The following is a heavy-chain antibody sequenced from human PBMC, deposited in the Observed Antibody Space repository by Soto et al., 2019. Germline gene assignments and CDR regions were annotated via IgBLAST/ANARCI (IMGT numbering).Heavy chain of an antibody. J-gene: IGHJ6*02. V-gene: IGHV3-53*01. CDR2: IYSGGST. CDR1: EFTVSSNY. Sequence: GGSLRLSCAASEFTVSSNYMSWVRQAPGKGLEWVSVIYSGGSTYYADSVKGRFTISRDNSKNTLYLQMNSLRAEDTAVYYCARDRVFLGGMDVWGQGTTVTVSS. CDR3: ARDRVFLGGMDV.